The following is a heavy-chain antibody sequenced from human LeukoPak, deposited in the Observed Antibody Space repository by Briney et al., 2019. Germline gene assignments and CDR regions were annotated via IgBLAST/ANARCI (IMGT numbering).Heavy chain of an antibody. D-gene: IGHD3-10*01. CDR3: ARDNYGSGSPRMDV. Sequence: ASVKVSCKAAGYTFTSYGISWVRQAPGQGLEWMGWISAYNGNTNYAQKLQGRVTMTTATSTSTAYMELRSLRSDDTAVYYCARDNYGSGSPRMDVWGKGTTVTVSS. CDR2: ISAYNGNT. CDR1: GYTFTSYG. V-gene: IGHV1-18*04. J-gene: IGHJ6*04.